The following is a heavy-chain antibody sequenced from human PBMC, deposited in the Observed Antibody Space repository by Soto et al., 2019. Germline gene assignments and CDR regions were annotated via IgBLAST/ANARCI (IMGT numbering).Heavy chain of an antibody. CDR1: GGTFSSYA. D-gene: IGHD5-12*01. CDR2: IIPIFGTA. V-gene: IGHV1-69*12. J-gene: IGHJ6*02. Sequence: QVQLVQSGAEVKKPGSSVKVSCKASGGTFSSYAISWVRQAPGQGLEWMGGIIPIFGTANYAQKFQGRVTITADEYTSTADMELSSVRSEDTAVYYCASSVAKYDYYGRDVWGQGTTVTVSS. CDR3: ASSVAKYDYYGRDV.